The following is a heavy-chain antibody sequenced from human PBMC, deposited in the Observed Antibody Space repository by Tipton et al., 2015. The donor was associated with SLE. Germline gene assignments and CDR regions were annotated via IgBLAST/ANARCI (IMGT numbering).Heavy chain of an antibody. V-gene: IGHV4-39*01. Sequence: GLVKPSETLSLTCTVSGGSIRSSSNYWGWIRQPPGKRLEWIGSIFHGASTYYNPSLKSRVTISVDTSRNQFSLRLSSVTAADTAVYYCARFPYYDFWSGYFDLWDQGTLVTVSS. CDR1: GGSIRSSSNY. D-gene: IGHD3-3*01. J-gene: IGHJ4*02. CDR3: ARFPYYDFWSGYFDL. CDR2: IFHGAST.